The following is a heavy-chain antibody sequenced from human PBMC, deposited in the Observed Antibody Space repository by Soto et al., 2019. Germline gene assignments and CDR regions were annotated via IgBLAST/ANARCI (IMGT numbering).Heavy chain of an antibody. CDR1: GFTFSSYA. CDR2: ISSNGGST. CDR3: ARAYSNYGLLSYYYYMDV. V-gene: IGHV3-64*01. D-gene: IGHD4-4*01. Sequence: GGSLRLSCAASGFTFSSYAMHWVRQAPGKGLEYVSAISSNGGSTYYANSVKGRFTISRDNSKNTLYLQMGSLRAEDMAVYYCARAYSNYGLLSYYYYMDVWGKGTTVTVSS. J-gene: IGHJ6*03.